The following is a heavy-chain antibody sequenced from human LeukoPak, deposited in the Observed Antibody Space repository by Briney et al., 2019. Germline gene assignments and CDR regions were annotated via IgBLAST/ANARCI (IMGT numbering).Heavy chain of an antibody. Sequence: ASVKVSCKASGGTFSSYAISWVRQAPGQGLEWMGGIIPIFGTANYAQKFQGRVTITADKSTSTAYMELSSLRSEDTAVYYCATAALQLWFGELLSDYGMDVWGQGTTVTVSS. CDR1: GGTFSSYA. D-gene: IGHD3-10*01. CDR3: ATAALQLWFGELLSDYGMDV. V-gene: IGHV1-69*06. CDR2: IIPIFGTA. J-gene: IGHJ6*02.